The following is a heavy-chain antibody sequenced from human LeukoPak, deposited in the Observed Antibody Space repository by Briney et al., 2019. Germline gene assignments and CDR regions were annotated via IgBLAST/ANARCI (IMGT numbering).Heavy chain of an antibody. CDR3: ARGGSHYYDSSGYSDY. V-gene: IGHV1-2*02. Sequence: ASVKVSCKASGYTFTGYYMHWVRQAPGQGLEWMGWINPNSGGTNYAQKFQGRVTMTRDTSISTAYMELSRLRSDDTAVYYCARGGSHYYDSSGYSDYWGQGTLVTVSS. CDR1: GYTFTGYY. D-gene: IGHD3-22*01. J-gene: IGHJ4*02. CDR2: INPNSGGT.